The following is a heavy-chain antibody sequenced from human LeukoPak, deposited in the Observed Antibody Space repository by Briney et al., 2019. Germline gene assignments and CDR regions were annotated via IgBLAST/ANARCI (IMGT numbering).Heavy chain of an antibody. V-gene: IGHV3-30-3*01. CDR2: ISYDGSNK. J-gene: IGHJ4*02. D-gene: IGHD3-10*01. CDR3: ARDPAYGSGSFGIDY. Sequence: GRSLRLSCAASGFTFSSYAMHWVRQAPGKGLEWVAVISYDGSNKYYADSVKGRFTISRDNSKNTLYLQMNSLRAEDTAVYYCARDPAYGSGSFGIDYWGQGTLVTVSS. CDR1: GFTFSSYA.